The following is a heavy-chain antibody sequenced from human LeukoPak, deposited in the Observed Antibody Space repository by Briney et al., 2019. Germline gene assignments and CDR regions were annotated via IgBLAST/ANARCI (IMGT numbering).Heavy chain of an antibody. CDR2: ISYDGNYK. Sequence: PGGSLRLSCVASGFIFNSYALHWVRQAPGKGLEWVAVISYDGNYKYYADSVKGRFTISRDNSKNTLFLQMNSLRPEDTAVYYCARGEYDLLTGVYDTYGIDVWGQGTTVTVSS. J-gene: IGHJ6*02. V-gene: IGHV3-30-3*01. D-gene: IGHD3-9*01. CDR3: ARGEYDLLTGVYDTYGIDV. CDR1: GFIFNSYA.